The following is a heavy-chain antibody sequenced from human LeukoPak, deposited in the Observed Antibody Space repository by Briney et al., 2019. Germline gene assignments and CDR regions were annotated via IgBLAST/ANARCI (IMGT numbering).Heavy chain of an antibody. D-gene: IGHD2-21*02. CDR1: GYTFTGYY. J-gene: IGHJ5*02. Sequence: GASVKVSCKASGYTFTGYYMHWVRQAPGQGLEWMGWINPNSGGTNYAQKFQGRVTMTRDTSISTAYMELSRLRSDDTAVYYCARDRKAIVVVTAIPRYNWFDPWGQGTLVTVS. V-gene: IGHV1-2*02. CDR3: ARDRKAIVVVTAIPRYNWFDP. CDR2: INPNSGGT.